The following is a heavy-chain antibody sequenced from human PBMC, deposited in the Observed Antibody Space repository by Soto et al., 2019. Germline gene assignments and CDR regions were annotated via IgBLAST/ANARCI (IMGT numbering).Heavy chain of an antibody. J-gene: IGHJ4*02. CDR1: GFTFSSYA. D-gene: IGHD3-22*01. V-gene: IGHV3-30-3*01. CDR3: ARGIRRSIVVVIAQNGRTFDY. CDR2: ISYDGSNK. Sequence: QVELVESGGGVGQPGRSLRLSCAASGFTFSSYAMHWVRQAPGKGLEWVAVISYDGSNKYYADSVKGRFTISRDNSKNTLYLQMNSLRAEDTAVYYCARGIRRSIVVVIAQNGRTFDYWGQGTLVTVSS.